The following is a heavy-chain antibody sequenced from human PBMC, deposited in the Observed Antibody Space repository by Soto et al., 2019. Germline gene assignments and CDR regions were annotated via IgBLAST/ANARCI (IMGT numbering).Heavy chain of an antibody. Sequence: ASVKVSCKASGYTFTSYGISWVRQAPGQGLEWMGWISAYNGNTNYAQKLQGRVTMTTDTSTSTAYMELRSLRSDDTAVYYCARDNGPLNLYGSKAFDYWGQGTLVTVSS. J-gene: IGHJ4*02. CDR2: ISAYNGNT. D-gene: IGHD2-8*01. V-gene: IGHV1-18*01. CDR3: ARDNGPLNLYGSKAFDY. CDR1: GYTFTSYG.